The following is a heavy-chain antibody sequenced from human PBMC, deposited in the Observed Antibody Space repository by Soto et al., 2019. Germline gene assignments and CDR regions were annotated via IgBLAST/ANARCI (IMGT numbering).Heavy chain of an antibody. V-gene: IGHV1-69*01. D-gene: IGHD1-26*01. CDR3: ARDGGRHSGGIDY. J-gene: IGHJ4*02. CDR2: IIPIFGTA. CDR1: VGTFSSYS. Sequence: QVQLVQSGAEVKKPGSSVKVSCQASVGTFSSYSINWVRQAPGQGLEWMGVIIPIFGTANYAQKFQGRVTITADEATSTAYMELSSLRSADTAVYYCARDGGRHSGGIDYWGQGTLVTVSS.